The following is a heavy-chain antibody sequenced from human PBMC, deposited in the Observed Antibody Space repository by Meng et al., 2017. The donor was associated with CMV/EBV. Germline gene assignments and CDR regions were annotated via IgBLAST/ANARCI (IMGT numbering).Heavy chain of an antibody. CDR2: IKQDGSEK. D-gene: IGHD3-16*01. V-gene: IGHV3-7*01. CDR3: ATDGGLPPYYYGLDV. Sequence: GGSLRLSCAASGFTFSSYWMSWVRQAPGKGLEWVANIKQDGSEKYYVDSVKGRFTISRDNAKNSPYLQMNSLRAEDTAVYYCATDGGLPPYYYGLDVWGQGTTVTVSS. CDR1: GFTFSSYW. J-gene: IGHJ6*02.